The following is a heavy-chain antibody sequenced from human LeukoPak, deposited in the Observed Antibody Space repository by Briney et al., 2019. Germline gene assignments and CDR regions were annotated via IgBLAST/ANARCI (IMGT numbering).Heavy chain of an antibody. V-gene: IGHV3-21*06. Sequence: PGGSLRLSCAASGFTFSTYSMNWVRQAPGKGLEWVSSISRNSSYIYYADSVKGRFTISRDNAKNSLYLQMNSLRAEDTAVYFCVRGYCSGGTCYFFFDYWGQGTLVTVSS. CDR2: ISRNSSYI. CDR1: GFTFSTYS. CDR3: VRGYCSGGTCYFFFDY. D-gene: IGHD2-15*01. J-gene: IGHJ4*02.